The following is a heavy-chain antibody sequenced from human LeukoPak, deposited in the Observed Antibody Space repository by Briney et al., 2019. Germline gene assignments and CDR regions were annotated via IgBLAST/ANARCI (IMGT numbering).Heavy chain of an antibody. CDR2: IIPIFGTA. CDR3: ARERVGELSFDY. D-gene: IGHD3-16*01. Sequence: SVKVSCKASGGTFSSYAISWVRQAPGQGLEWMGGIIPIFGTANYAQKFQGRVTITADESTSTAYMELSSLRSEDTAVYYCARERVGELSFDYWGQGTLVTVSS. CDR1: GGTFSSYA. V-gene: IGHV1-69*01. J-gene: IGHJ4*02.